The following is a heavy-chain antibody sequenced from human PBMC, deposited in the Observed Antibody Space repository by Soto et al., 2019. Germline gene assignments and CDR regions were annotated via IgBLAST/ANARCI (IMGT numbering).Heavy chain of an antibody. V-gene: IGHV2-70*04. CDR3: ARSAHSNSWSFDS. CDR2: IDWDDYK. CDR1: GFSLSTGAMR. J-gene: IGHJ4*02. Sequence: SGPTLVNPTQTLTLTCTFSGFSLSTGAMRVNWIRQPPGKALEWLARIDWDDYKFYSTSLKTRLTISKDTSKNEVVLTMTNMGPVDTGTYYCARSAHSNSWSFDSWGQGTLVTVPQ. D-gene: IGHD6-13*01.